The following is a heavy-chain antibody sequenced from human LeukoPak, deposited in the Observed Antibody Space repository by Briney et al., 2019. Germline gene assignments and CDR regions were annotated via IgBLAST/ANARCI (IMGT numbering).Heavy chain of an antibody. Sequence: PGGSLRLSCAASGFTFSTYWMSWVRQAPGKGLEWVANIKKDGSEKYYVDSVKGRFTISRDNAKTSLYLQMNSLRAEDTAVYYCAKTAYCGGDCYLHDAFDIWGQGTMVTVSS. V-gene: IGHV3-7*01. CDR1: GFTFSTYW. J-gene: IGHJ3*02. D-gene: IGHD2-21*02. CDR3: AKTAYCGGDCYLHDAFDI. CDR2: IKKDGSEK.